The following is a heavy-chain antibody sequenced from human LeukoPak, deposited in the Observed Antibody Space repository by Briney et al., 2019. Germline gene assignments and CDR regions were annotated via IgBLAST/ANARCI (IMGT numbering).Heavy chain of an antibody. CDR3: ARRMWFGELYYFDY. CDR1: GGSISSSSYY. Sequence: KASETLSLTCTVSGGSISSSSYYWGWIRQPPGKGLEWIGSIYYSGSTYYNPSLKSRVTISVDTSKNQFSLKLSSVTAADTAVYYCARRMWFGELYYFDYWSQGTLVTVSS. J-gene: IGHJ4*02. V-gene: IGHV4-39*01. CDR2: IYYSGST. D-gene: IGHD3-10*01.